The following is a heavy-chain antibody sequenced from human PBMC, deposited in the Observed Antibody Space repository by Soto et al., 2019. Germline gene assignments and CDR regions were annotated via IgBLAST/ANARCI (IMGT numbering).Heavy chain of an antibody. J-gene: IGHJ5*02. D-gene: IGHD3-10*01. CDR1: GFTFSSYA. CDR3: AKGPLWFGEPDNWFDP. CDR2: ISGSGGST. Sequence: GGSLRLSCAASGFTFSSYAMSWVRQAPGKGLEWVSAISGSGGSTYYADSVKGRFTISRDNSKNTLYLQMNSLRAEDTAVYYCAKGPLWFGEPDNWFDPWGQGTLVTVSS. V-gene: IGHV3-23*01.